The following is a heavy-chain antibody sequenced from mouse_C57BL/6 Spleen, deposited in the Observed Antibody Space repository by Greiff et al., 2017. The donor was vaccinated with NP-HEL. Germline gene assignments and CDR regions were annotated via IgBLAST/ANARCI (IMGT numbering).Heavy chain of an antibody. D-gene: IGHD2-1*01. V-gene: IGHV1-18*01. CDR3: ARTGFDYYGNYDAMDY. CDR1: GYTFTDYN. Sequence: EVQLQQSGPELVKPGASVKIPCKASGYTFTDYNMDWVKQSHGKSLEWIGDINPNNGGTIYNQKFKGKATLTVDKSSSTAYMELRSLTSEDTAVYYCARTGFDYYGNYDAMDYWGQGTSVTVSS. J-gene: IGHJ4*01. CDR2: INPNNGGT.